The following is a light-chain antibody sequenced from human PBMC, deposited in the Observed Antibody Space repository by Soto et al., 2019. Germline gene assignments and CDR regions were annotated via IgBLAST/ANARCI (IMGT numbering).Light chain of an antibody. CDR1: SSDIGGYNY. CDR2: DVS. V-gene: IGLV2-14*01. J-gene: IGLJ2*01. CDR3: SSYTSSSTAV. Sequence: SVLTQPASVSGSPGQSITISCTGTSSDIGGYNYVSWYQQHPGKAHKLIIYDVSNRPSGVSNRFSGSKSGNAASLTISGLQAEDEADYYCSSYTSSSTAVFGGGT.